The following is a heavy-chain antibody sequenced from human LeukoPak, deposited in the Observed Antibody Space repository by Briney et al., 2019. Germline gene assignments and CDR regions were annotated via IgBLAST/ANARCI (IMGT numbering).Heavy chain of an antibody. V-gene: IGHV1-18*01. CDR2: ISADNGNT. D-gene: IGHD1-26*01. J-gene: IGHJ4*02. CDR1: GYTFTSYA. Sequence: ASVKVSCKASGYTFTSYAISWVRQAPGQGLEWMGWISADNGNTDYAQRFQGRVTMTTDTSTSTAYMELRSLRSDDTAVYYCARVDSGSPDYWGQGTLVTVSS. CDR3: ARVDSGSPDY.